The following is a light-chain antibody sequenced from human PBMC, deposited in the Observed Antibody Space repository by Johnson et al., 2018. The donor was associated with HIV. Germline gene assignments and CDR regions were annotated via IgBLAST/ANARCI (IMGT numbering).Light chain of an antibody. Sequence: QSVLTQSPSVSAAPGQKVTISCSGSSSNIGNNYVSWYQQLPGTAPKLLIYDNNKRPSGIPDRFSGSTSGTSATLVITGLQPGDEADYHCATWVSSLSVYVFGTGTKVTVL. V-gene: IGLV1-51*01. CDR3: ATWVSSLSVYV. J-gene: IGLJ1*01. CDR2: DNN. CDR1: SSNIGNNY.